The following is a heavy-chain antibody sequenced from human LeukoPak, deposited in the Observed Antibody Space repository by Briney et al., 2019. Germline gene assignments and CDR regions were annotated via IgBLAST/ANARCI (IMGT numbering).Heavy chain of an antibody. CDR3: ARVGPYSSSWYYFDY. D-gene: IGHD6-13*01. CDR2: ISSSSSYT. J-gene: IGHJ4*02. CDR1: GFTFSDYY. Sequence: PGRSLRLSCAASGFTFSDYYMSWISQAPGKGLEWDSYISSSSSYTNYADSVKGRFTISRDNAKNSLYLQMNSLRAEDTAVYYCARVGPYSSSWYYFDYWGQGTLVTVSS. V-gene: IGHV3-11*05.